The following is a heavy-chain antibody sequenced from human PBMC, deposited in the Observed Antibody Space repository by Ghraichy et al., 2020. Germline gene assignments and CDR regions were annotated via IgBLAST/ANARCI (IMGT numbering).Heavy chain of an antibody. CDR2: ITDSGSST. CDR1: GFTFSNHA. J-gene: IGHJ4*02. V-gene: IGHV3-23*01. D-gene: IGHD3-16*01. CDR3: AKRTGENANRYFDY. Sequence: GGSLRLSCAATGFTFSNHAMSWVRQAPGKGLEWVSSITDSGSSTYYADSVKGRFTISRDNSKNTLYLQMNSLRAEDTAVYYCAKRTGENANRYFDYWGQGTLVTVSS.